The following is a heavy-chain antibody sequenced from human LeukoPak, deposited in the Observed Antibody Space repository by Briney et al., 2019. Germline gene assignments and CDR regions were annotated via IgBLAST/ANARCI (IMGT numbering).Heavy chain of an antibody. J-gene: IGHJ5*02. D-gene: IGHD3-3*01. CDR1: GYSFTDYY. Sequence: ASVRVSCKTSGYSFTDYYIHWARQAPGQGLEWMGWINTKSGRTSSARKFQGRVTMTRDPSITTVYMDMAWLTSDDTAIYFCARADFIDAGPYLIGPWGQGTLVTVSS. CDR2: INTKSGRT. CDR3: ARADFIDAGPYLIGP. V-gene: IGHV1-2*02.